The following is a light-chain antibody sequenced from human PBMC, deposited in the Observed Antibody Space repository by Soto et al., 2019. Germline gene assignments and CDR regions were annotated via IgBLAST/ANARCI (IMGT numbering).Light chain of an antibody. V-gene: IGKV1-5*03. CDR2: KAS. Sequence: DVHVTQSRAIRSGSVAEGRTSAVRASQSISSWLAWYQQKPGKAPNLLIYKASHLENGVPSRFSGSGSGTEFTLTISSLQPGDFATYYCQHYNTYPWTFGQGTKVDIK. CDR1: QSISSW. J-gene: IGKJ1*01. CDR3: QHYNTYPWT.